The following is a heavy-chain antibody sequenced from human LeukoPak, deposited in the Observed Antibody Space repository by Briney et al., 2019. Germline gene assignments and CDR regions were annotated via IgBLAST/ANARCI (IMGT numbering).Heavy chain of an antibody. CDR2: IRFDGSDE. Sequence: PGGSLRRSCAASGFRFSTAGMHWVRQAPGKGLEGVSFIRFDGSDEDHGDSVKGRFTISRDNCKNTMYLQMNSLRAEDTAVYYCAKEVTYCSSSSCNDAFDVWGRGTMVIVSS. CDR1: GFRFSTAG. J-gene: IGHJ3*01. CDR3: AKEVTYCSSSSCNDAFDV. V-gene: IGHV3-30*02. D-gene: IGHD2-2*01.